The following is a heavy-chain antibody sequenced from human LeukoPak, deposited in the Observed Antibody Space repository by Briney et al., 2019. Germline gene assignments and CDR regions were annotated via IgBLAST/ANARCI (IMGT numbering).Heavy chain of an antibody. CDR3: ARGGTSPRQYYFDY. Sequence: SETLSLTCTVSGDSISNYYWSWIRQPPGKGLEWIGYIYKNGRTNYNPSLKSRVTISVDRSKNQFSLKLSSVTAADTAVYYCARGGTSPRQYYFDYWGQGTLVTVSS. J-gene: IGHJ4*02. V-gene: IGHV4-59*12. CDR2: IYKNGRT. D-gene: IGHD3-16*01. CDR1: GDSISNYY.